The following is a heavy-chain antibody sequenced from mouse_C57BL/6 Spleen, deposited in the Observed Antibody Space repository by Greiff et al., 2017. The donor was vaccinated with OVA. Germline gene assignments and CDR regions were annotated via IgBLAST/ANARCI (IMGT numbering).Heavy chain of an antibody. V-gene: IGHV6-3*01. CDR1: GFTFSNYW. CDR3: TGAAQATFYYAMDY. J-gene: IGHJ4*01. D-gene: IGHD3-2*02. CDR2: IRLKSDNYAT. Sequence: EVKLEESGGGLVQPGGSMKLSCVASGFTFSNYWMNWVRQSPEKGLEWVAQIRLKSDNYATHYAESVKGRFTISRDDSKSSVYLQMNNLRAEDTGIYYCTGAAQATFYYAMDYWGQGTSVTVSS.